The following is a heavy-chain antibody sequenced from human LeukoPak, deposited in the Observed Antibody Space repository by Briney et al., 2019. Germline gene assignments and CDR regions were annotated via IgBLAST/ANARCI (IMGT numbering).Heavy chain of an antibody. CDR2: ISSSGSTI. V-gene: IGHV3-11*01. Sequence: GGSLSLSCSASGFTFSNAWMSWVRQAPGKGLEWVSYISSSGSTIYYADSVKGRFTISRDNAKNSVYLQMNSLRAEDSAVYYCAELGITMIGGVWGKGTTVTISS. CDR1: GFTFSNAW. J-gene: IGHJ6*04. D-gene: IGHD3-10*02. CDR3: AELGITMIGGV.